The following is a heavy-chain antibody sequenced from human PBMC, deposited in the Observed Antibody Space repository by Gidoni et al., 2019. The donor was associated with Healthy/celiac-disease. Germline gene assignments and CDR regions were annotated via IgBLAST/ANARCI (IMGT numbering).Heavy chain of an antibody. Sequence: QLQLQESGPGLVQPSETLSLTCTVSGGSISSSSYYWGWIRQPPGKGLEWIGSIYYSGSTYYNPSLKSRVTISVDTSKNQFSLKLSSVTAADTAVYYCAIVVAPLDAFDIWGQGTMVTVSS. J-gene: IGHJ3*02. D-gene: IGHD3-22*01. V-gene: IGHV4-39*01. CDR2: IYYSGST. CDR1: GGSISSSSYY. CDR3: AIVVAPLDAFDI.